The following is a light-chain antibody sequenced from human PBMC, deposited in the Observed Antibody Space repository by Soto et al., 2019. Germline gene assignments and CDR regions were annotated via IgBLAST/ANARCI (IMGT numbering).Light chain of an antibody. J-gene: IGLJ1*01. CDR1: SIDVGGYNY. CDR3: RSYTSSSTPYV. CDR2: DVT. Sequence: QSALTQPASVSGSPGQSITISCSGTSIDVGGYNYVSWYQQHPVKAPKLMIYDVTNRPSGVSDRFSGSKSGNTASLTISGLQAEDEADYYCRSYTSSSTPYVFGTGTKLTVL. V-gene: IGLV2-14*01.